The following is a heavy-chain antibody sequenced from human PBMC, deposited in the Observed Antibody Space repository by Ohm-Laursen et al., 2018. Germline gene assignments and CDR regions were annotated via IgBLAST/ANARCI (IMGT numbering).Heavy chain of an antibody. CDR1: GLTVSSNH. D-gene: IGHD1-26*01. Sequence: SLRLSCAASGLTVSSNHMSWVRQAPGKGLEWVSVIYSGGSTYYADSVKGRFTISRDNSKNTLYLQMNSLRAEDTAVYYCATVGATDAFDIWGQGTMVTVSS. V-gene: IGHV3-53*01. CDR2: IYSGGST. CDR3: ATVGATDAFDI. J-gene: IGHJ3*02.